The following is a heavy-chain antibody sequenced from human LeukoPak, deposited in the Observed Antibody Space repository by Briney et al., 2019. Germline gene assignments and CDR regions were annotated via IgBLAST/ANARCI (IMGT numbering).Heavy chain of an antibody. CDR1: GYTFTSYY. J-gene: IGHJ6*02. CDR3: ARDLQLDVLRFLEWLPYGMDV. Sequence: ASVKVSCKASGYTFTSYYMHWVRQAPGQGLEWMGIINPSGGSTSYAQKFQGRVTMTRDTSTSTVYMELSSLRSEDTAVCYCARDLQLDVLRFLEWLPYGMDVWGQGTTVTVSS. CDR2: INPSGGST. V-gene: IGHV1-46*01. D-gene: IGHD3-3*01.